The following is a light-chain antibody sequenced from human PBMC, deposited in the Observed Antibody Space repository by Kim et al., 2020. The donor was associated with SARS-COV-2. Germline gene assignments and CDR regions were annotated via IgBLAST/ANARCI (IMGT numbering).Light chain of an antibody. CDR1: QGISSY. J-gene: IGKJ4*01. CDR2: AAS. Sequence: ASTGDRVTITCRASQGISSYLPWYQQKPGKAPKLLIYAASTLQSGVPSRFSGSGSGTDFTLTISCLQSEDFATYYCQQYYSYPLTFGGGTKVDIK. CDR3: QQYYSYPLT. V-gene: IGKV1-8*01.